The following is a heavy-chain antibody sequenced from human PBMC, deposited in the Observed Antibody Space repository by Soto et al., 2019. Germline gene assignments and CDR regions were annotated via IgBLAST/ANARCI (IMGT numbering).Heavy chain of an antibody. CDR3: ATPGIAAAGTGGWFDP. CDR2: ISGSGGST. Sequence: EVQLLESGGGLVQPGGSLRLSCAASGFTFSSYAMSWVRQAPGKGLEWVSAISGSGGSTYYADSVKGRFTISRDNSKNTLYLQRNSLRAEDTAVYYCATPGIAAAGTGGWFDPWGQGTLVTVSS. J-gene: IGHJ5*02. D-gene: IGHD6-13*01. CDR1: GFTFSSYA. V-gene: IGHV3-23*01.